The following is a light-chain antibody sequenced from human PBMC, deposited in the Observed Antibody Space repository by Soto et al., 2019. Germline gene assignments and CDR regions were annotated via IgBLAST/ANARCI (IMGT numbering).Light chain of an antibody. CDR2: AAS. J-gene: IGKJ3*01. CDR1: QSISSY. CDR3: QQSYSTPRFT. Sequence: DIQMTQSPSSLSASVGDRVTITCRASQSISSYFNWYQQKPGKAPKLLIYAASSFQSGVPSRFSGSGSGTDFTLTISSLQPVDFATYYCQQSYSTPRFTFGTGTNVDIK. V-gene: IGKV1-39*01.